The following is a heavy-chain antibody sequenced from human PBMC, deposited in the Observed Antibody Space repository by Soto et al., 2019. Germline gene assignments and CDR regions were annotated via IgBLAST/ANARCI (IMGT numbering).Heavy chain of an antibody. V-gene: IGHV3-23*01. CDR3: AKGPRGWYDILTGQTPPFDY. J-gene: IGHJ4*02. D-gene: IGHD3-9*01. CDR2: ISGSGGST. CDR1: GFTFSSYA. Sequence: GESLKISCAASGFTFSSYAMSWVRQAPGKGLEWVSAISGSGGSTYYADSVKGRFTISRDNSKNTLYLQMNSLRAEDTAVYYCAKGPRGWYDILTGQTPPFDYWGQGTLVTVSS.